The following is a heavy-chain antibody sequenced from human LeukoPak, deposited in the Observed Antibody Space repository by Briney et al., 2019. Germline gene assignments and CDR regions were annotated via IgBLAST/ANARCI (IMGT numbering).Heavy chain of an antibody. CDR2: INPTGGNT. CDR3: ASPLPGYSSGWYEFDY. D-gene: IGHD6-19*01. V-gene: IGHV1-46*01. Sequence: ASVKVSCKASGYIFTTYYVHWVRQTPGQGLEWIGIINPTGGNTTYAQNFQDRVTMTRDTSTSTVYMELSSLRSEDTAVYYCASPLPGYSSGWYEFDYWGQGTLVTVSS. CDR1: GYIFTTYY. J-gene: IGHJ4*02.